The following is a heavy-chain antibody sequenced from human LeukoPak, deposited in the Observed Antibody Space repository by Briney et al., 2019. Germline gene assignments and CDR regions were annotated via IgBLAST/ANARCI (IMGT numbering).Heavy chain of an antibody. J-gene: IGHJ5*02. Sequence: PSETLSLTCTVSGGSISSSSYYWGWIRQPPGKGLEWIGSIYYSGSTYYNPSLKSRVTISVDTSKNQFSLKLSSVTAADTAVYYCARDLEVSGPEWLPHNWFDPWGQGTLVTVSS. CDR2: IYYSGST. CDR1: GGSISSSSYY. D-gene: IGHD3-3*01. CDR3: ARDLEVSGPEWLPHNWFDP. V-gene: IGHV4-39*07.